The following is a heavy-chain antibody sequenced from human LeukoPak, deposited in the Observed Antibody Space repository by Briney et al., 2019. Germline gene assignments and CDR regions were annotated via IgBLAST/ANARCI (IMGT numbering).Heavy chain of an antibody. CDR2: IYYSGST. J-gene: IGHJ4*02. Sequence: SETLSLTCTVSGGSISSYYWNWIRQPPGKGLEWIGYIYYSGSTNYNPSLKSRVTISVDTSKNQFSLRLSSVTAADTAVYYCARDGYSGSDALWGQGTLVTVSS. CDR1: GGSISSYY. CDR3: ARDGYSGSDAL. D-gene: IGHD5-12*01. V-gene: IGHV4-59*01.